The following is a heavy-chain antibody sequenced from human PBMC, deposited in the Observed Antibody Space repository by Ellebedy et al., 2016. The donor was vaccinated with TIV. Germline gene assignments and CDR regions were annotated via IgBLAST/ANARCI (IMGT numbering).Heavy chain of an antibody. V-gene: IGHV4-59*08. J-gene: IGHJ4*02. CDR1: GGPIRGYY. Sequence: MPSETLSLTCTVSGGPIRGYYWSWLRQTPGKGLQWIGYVHNSGSTRYNPSLKSRVTLSLDASKSQLSLTLTSVTAADTAVYYCARAVYGGNSVFQNIWGRGTLVTVSS. CDR3: ARAVYGGNSVFQNI. CDR2: VHNSGST. D-gene: IGHD4-23*01.